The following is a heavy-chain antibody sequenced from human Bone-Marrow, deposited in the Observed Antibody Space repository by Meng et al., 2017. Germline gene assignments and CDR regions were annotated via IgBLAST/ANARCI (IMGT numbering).Heavy chain of an antibody. D-gene: IGHD6-19*01. CDR3: ARDLKSKAVASTFDY. V-gene: IGHV3-30*04. J-gene: IGHJ4*02. CDR1: GFTFSSYA. CDR2: ISYDGSNK. Sequence: GESLKISCAASGFTFSSYAMHCVRQAPGKGLEWVAVISYDGSNKYYADSVKGRFTISRDNSKNTLYLQMNSLRAEDTAVYYCARDLKSKAVASTFDYWGQGTLVTVSS.